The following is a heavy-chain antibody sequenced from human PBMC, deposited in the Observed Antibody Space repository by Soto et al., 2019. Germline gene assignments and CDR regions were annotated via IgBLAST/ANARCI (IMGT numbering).Heavy chain of an antibody. V-gene: IGHV3-30-3*01. D-gene: IGHD5-18*01. CDR2: ISYDGSNK. CDR1: GFTFSSYA. J-gene: IGHJ4*02. Sequence: GGSLRLCCAASGFTFSSYAMHWVRQAPGKGLEWVAVISYDGSNKYYADSVKGRFTISRDNSKNTLYLQMNSLRAEDTAVYYCARDSGYSYGYYFDYWGQGTLVTVSS. CDR3: ARDSGYSYGYYFDY.